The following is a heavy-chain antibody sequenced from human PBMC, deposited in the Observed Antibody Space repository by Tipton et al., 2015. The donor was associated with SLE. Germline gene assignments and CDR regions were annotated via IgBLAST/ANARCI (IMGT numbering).Heavy chain of an antibody. Sequence: TLSLTCTVSGGSISSYYWTWIRQPAGEGLEWIGRFYTRGSTNYNPALKSRVTISVDTSKNQFSLKLSSVTAADTAVYYCAREVDLEWIHDLWGQGTLVTVSS. CDR1: GGSISSYY. D-gene: IGHD3-3*01. CDR2: FYTRGST. V-gene: IGHV4-4*07. CDR3: AREVDLEWIHDL. J-gene: IGHJ5*02.